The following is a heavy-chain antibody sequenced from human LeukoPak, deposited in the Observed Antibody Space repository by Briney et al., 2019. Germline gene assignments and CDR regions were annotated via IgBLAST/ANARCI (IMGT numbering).Heavy chain of an antibody. CDR3: ARRQGCSSTSCPPDY. Sequence: GESLKISCRGSGYSFTTYWIGWVRQMPGKGLECMGIIYPRDSDTRYTPSLQGVVPMSGDKSINTAYLQWSSLKASDTAMYYCARRQGCSSTSCPPDYWGQGTLVPVSP. V-gene: IGHV5-51*01. CDR2: IYPRDSDT. D-gene: IGHD2-2*01. J-gene: IGHJ4*02. CDR1: GYSFTTYW.